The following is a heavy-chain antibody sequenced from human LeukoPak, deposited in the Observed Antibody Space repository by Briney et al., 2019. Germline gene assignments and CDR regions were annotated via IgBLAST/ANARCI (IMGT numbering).Heavy chain of an antibody. CDR1: GYTFTGYY. CDR3: ARAYDLYSSSWSVYYYYYMDV. V-gene: IGHV7-4-1*02. J-gene: IGHJ6*03. CDR2: INTNTGNP. Sequence: ASVKVSCKASGYTFTGYYMHWVRQTPGQGLEGMGWINTNTGNPTYAQGFTGRFVFSLDTSVSTAYLQISSLKAEDTAVYYCARAYDLYSSSWSVYYYYYMDVWGKGTTVTVSS. D-gene: IGHD6-13*01.